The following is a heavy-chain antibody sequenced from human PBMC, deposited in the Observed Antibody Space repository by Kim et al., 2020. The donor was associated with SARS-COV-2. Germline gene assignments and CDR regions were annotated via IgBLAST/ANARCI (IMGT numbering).Heavy chain of an antibody. Sequence: NPPLKSRVTISVDPSKNQFSLKLSSVTAADTAVYYCARGSTFGELFPGVWGQGTLVTVSS. V-gene: IGHV4-59*09. D-gene: IGHD3-10*01. J-gene: IGHJ4*02. CDR3: ARGSTFGELFPGV.